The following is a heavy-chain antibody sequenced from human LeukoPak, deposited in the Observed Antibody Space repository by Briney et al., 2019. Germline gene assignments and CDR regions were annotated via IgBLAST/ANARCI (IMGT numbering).Heavy chain of an antibody. Sequence: SETLSLTCTVSGGSISSGGYYWSWIRQHPGKGLEWIGYIYYSGSTCYNPSLKSRVTISVDTSKNQFSLKLSSVTAADTAVYYCATAPTSKGFYFDYWGQGTLVTVSS. J-gene: IGHJ4*02. CDR2: IYYSGST. V-gene: IGHV4-31*03. CDR1: GGSISSGGYY. CDR3: ATAPTSKGFYFDY. D-gene: IGHD2-2*01.